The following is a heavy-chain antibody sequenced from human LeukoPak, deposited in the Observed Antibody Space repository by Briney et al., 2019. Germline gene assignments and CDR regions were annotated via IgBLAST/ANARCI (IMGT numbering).Heavy chain of an antibody. D-gene: IGHD6-19*01. CDR3: AREEPYSSGHSDY. V-gene: IGHV3-48*01. CDR1: GFTFSSYS. CDR2: ISSSSSTI. J-gene: IGHJ4*02. Sequence: GGSLRLSCAASGFTFSSYSMNWVRQAPGKGLEWVSYISSSSSTIYYADSVKGRFTISRDNAKNSLYLQMNSLRAEDTAVYYCAREEPYSSGHSDYWGQGTLVTVSS.